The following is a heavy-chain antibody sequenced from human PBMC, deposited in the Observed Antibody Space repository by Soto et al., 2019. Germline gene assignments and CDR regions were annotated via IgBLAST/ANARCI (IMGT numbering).Heavy chain of an antibody. J-gene: IGHJ4*02. V-gene: IGHV3-48*03. CDR2: ISSSGSTI. Sequence: GGSLRLSCAASGFTFSSYEMNWVRQAPGKGLEWVSYISSSGSTIYYADSVKGRFTISRDNAKNSLYLQMNSLRAGDTAVYYCARDRYSSGWYRRGYYFDYWGQGTLVTVSS. D-gene: IGHD6-19*01. CDR3: ARDRYSSGWYRRGYYFDY. CDR1: GFTFSSYE.